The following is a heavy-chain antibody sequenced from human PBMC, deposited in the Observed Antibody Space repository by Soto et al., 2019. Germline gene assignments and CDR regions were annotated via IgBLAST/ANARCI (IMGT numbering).Heavy chain of an antibody. CDR2: IIPIFGTA. Sequence: QVQLVQSGAEVKKPGSSVKVSCKASGGTFSSYAISWVRQAPGQGLEWMGGIIPIFGTANYAQKFQGRVTITADESTSTAYMELSSLRSEDTAVYYCVRDSPPEGSYSYYYYGMDVWGQGTTVTVSS. CDR3: VRDSPPEGSYSYYYYGMDV. V-gene: IGHV1-69*01. CDR1: GGTFSSYA. D-gene: IGHD3-10*01. J-gene: IGHJ6*02.